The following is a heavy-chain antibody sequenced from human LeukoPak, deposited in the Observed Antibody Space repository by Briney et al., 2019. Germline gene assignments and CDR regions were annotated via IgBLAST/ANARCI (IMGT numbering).Heavy chain of an antibody. CDR1: GYTFTGYY. D-gene: IGHD1/OR15-1a*01. V-gene: IGHV1-2*02. CDR3: ARDRSWNTGVISSDAVEI. J-gene: IGHJ3*02. Sequence: GSVKVSCKASGYTFTGYYMHWVRQAPGQGLEWMGWINPNGGGTNYAQTFKGRVTITRDTSISSAYMELSTLRSDDTAVYFCARDRSWNTGVISSDAVEIWGQGTLVTVSS. CDR2: INPNGGGT.